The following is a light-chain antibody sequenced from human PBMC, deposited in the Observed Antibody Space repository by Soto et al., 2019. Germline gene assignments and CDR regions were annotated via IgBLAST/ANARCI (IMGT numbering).Light chain of an antibody. CDR2: GAS. J-gene: IGKJ1*01. CDR1: QSVTSSY. CDR3: QQYNNWPWT. V-gene: IGKV3-20*01. Sequence: EIVLTQSPGTLSLSPGERATLSCRASQSVTSSYLAWYQQKPGQAPRLVMYGASIRTSGIPDRFSGSGSGTDFTLTISRLEPEDFAVYYCQQYNNWPWTFGQGTKV.